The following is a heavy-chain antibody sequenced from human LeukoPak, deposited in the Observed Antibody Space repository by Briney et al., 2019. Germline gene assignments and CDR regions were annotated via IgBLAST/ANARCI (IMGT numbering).Heavy chain of an antibody. V-gene: IGHV1-2*02. J-gene: IGHJ4*02. CDR2: INPNNGDT. CDR3: VRVHDSGSAGGV. D-gene: IGHD1-26*01. CDR1: GYTFTDYY. Sequence: ASVKVSCKASGYTFTDYYINWVRQAPGQGLEWMGWINPNNGDTHYAQKFQGTVTMTRDMSITTAYMELSSLKSDDTAVIYCVRVHDSGSAGGVWGQGTPVTVSS.